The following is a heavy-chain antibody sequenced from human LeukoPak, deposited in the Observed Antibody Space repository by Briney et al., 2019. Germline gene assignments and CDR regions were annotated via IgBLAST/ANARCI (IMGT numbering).Heavy chain of an antibody. V-gene: IGHV4-31*03. CDR2: IYYNGNT. Sequence: SQTLSLTCTVSGDSISSGGYYWSWIRKHPGKGLEWIGYIYYNGNTYYNPSLKSRLTISGDTSKNQFSLKLSSVTAADTAVYYCVRNFDSYNAFDIWGQGTMVTVSS. CDR3: VRNFDSYNAFDI. CDR1: GDSISSGGYY. J-gene: IGHJ3*02. D-gene: IGHD3-22*01.